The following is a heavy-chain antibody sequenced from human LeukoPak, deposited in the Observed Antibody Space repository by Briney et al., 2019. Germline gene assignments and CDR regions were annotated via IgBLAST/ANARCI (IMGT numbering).Heavy chain of an antibody. D-gene: IGHD3-22*01. CDR2: ISARGGST. V-gene: IGHV3-23*01. J-gene: IGHJ4*02. CDR1: GFTFSSYA. Sequence: PGGSLRLSCAASGFTFSSYAMSWVRQAPGKGLEWVSGISARGGSTYYADSVKGRFTISRDNSKNTLDLQMNSLRAEDTAVYYCATDDAWLSTYWGQGTLVTVSP. CDR3: ATDDAWLSTY.